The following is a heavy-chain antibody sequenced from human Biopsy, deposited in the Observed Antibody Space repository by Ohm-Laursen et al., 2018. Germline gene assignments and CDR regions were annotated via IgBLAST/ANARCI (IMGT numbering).Heavy chain of an antibody. Sequence: SSVKVSCKVPGGTFSNYGVNWVRQAPGQGLEWLGGNIPILGTGNYAQKFQDRVTVAADTSTSTATMELRSLRSDDAAVYYCATKLTGYFHHWGQGTLVIVSS. J-gene: IGHJ1*01. CDR3: ATKLTGYFHH. CDR2: NIPILGTG. V-gene: IGHV1-69*06. CDR1: GGTFSNYG. D-gene: IGHD3-9*01.